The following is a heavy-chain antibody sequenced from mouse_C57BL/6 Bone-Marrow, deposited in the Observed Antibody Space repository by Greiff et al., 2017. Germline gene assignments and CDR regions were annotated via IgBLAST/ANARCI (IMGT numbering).Heavy chain of an antibody. D-gene: IGHD2-3*01. J-gene: IGHJ4*01. V-gene: IGHV5-12*01. CDR3: GIYDGYYDYAMDY. Sequence: EVHLVESGGGLVQPGGSLKLSCAASGFTFSDYYMYWVRQTPEKRLEWVAYISNGGGSTYYPDTVKGRFTISRDNAKNTLYLQMSRLKSEDTAMYYCGIYDGYYDYAMDYWGQGTSVTVSS. CDR1: GFTFSDYY. CDR2: ISNGGGST.